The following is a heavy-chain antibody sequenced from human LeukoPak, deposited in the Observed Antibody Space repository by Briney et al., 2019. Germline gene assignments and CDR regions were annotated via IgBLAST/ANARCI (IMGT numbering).Heavy chain of an antibody. CDR2: IIPTFGTA. CDR3: ARDPLRPNAFDI. CDR1: VGTFSSYA. V-gene: IGHV1-69*01. Sequence: SSVNVSCKASVGTFSSYAISWVRQAPGQGLEWMGGIIPTFGTANYAQKFQGRVTITADESTSTAYMELSSLRSEDTAVYYCARDPLRPNAFDIWGQGTMVTVSS. J-gene: IGHJ3*02. D-gene: IGHD5-12*01.